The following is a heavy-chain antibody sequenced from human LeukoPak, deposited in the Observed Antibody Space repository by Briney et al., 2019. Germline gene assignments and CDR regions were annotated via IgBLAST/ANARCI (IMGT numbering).Heavy chain of an antibody. D-gene: IGHD3-22*01. Sequence: GGSLRLSCAASGFTFSSYAMSWVRQAPGKGLEWVSAISGSGGSTYYADSVKGRFTISRDNSKNTLYLQMNSLRAEDTAVYYCAKYEYYYDSRGYPDSYYFDYWGQGTLVTVSS. V-gene: IGHV3-23*01. CDR2: ISGSGGST. J-gene: IGHJ4*02. CDR3: AKYEYYYDSRGYPDSYYFDY. CDR1: GFTFSSYA.